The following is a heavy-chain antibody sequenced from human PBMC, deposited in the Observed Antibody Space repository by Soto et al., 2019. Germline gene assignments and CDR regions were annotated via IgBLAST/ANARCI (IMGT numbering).Heavy chain of an antibody. D-gene: IGHD3-16*01. V-gene: IGHV3-9*01. CDR2: ISWDSGRI. CDR3: ARHRYYEGSVPGYGMDV. Sequence: PGGSLRLSCAASGFTFDDYAMYWVRQGPGKGLEWVSGISWDSGRIGYADSVKGRFTISRDNAKNSLYLQMNSLRPEDTALYYCARHRYYEGSVPGYGMDVWGQGTTVTVSS. CDR1: GFTFDDYA. J-gene: IGHJ6*02.